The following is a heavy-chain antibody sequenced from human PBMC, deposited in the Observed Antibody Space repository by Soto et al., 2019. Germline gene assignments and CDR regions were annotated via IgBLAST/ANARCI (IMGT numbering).Heavy chain of an antibody. CDR3: AKDAGRVLLWFGGTKNWFDP. Sequence: GGSLRLSCAASGFTFSSYAMSWVRQAPGKGLEWVSAISGSGGSTYYADSVKGRFTISRDNSKNTLYLQMNSLRAEDTAVYYCAKDAGRVLLWFGGTKNWFDPWGQGTLVTVSS. CDR1: GFTFSSYA. CDR2: ISGSGGST. D-gene: IGHD3-10*01. J-gene: IGHJ5*02. V-gene: IGHV3-23*01.